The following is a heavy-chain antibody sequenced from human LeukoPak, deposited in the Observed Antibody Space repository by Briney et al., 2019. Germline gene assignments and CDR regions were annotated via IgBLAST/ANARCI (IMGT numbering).Heavy chain of an antibody. J-gene: IGHJ4*02. D-gene: IGHD3-10*01. Sequence: IPSETLSLTCTVSGGSISSSSYYWGWIRQPPGKGLEWIGSTYYSGSTNYNPSLKSRVTISVDTSKNQFSLKLSSVTAADTAVYYCARIITMVRGVIAASAFDYWGQGTLVTVSS. CDR3: ARIITMVRGVIAASAFDY. CDR2: TYYSGST. CDR1: GGSISSSSYY. V-gene: IGHV4-39*07.